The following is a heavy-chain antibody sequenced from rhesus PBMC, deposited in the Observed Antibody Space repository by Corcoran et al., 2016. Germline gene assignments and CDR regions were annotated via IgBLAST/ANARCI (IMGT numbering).Heavy chain of an antibody. V-gene: IGHV4-80*01. J-gene: IGHJ5-1*01. D-gene: IGHD6S26*01. CDR2: INGNSGRT. CDR3: AREGSGWSNRFDV. Sequence: QVQLQESGPGLVKPSETLSLTCAVSGASISSYWWSWIRQPPGKGLEWIGEINGNSGRTNYNPALKGRVTISKDASKNQFSLKVSSVTAADTAVYYCAREGSGWSNRFDVWGPGVLVTVSS. CDR1: GASISSYW.